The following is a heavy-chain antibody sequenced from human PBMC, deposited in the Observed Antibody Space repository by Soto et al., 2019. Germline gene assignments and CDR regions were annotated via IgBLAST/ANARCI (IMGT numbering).Heavy chain of an antibody. J-gene: IGHJ6*02. V-gene: IGHV3-7*01. CDR1: GFTFSSYW. D-gene: IGHD2-2*01. CDR2: IKQDGSEK. CDR3: AREGDIVVVPAALYYYYGMDV. Sequence: GGSLSLSCAASGFTFSSYWMSWVRQAPGKGLEWVANIKQDGSEKYYVDSVKGRFTISRDNAKNSLYLQMNSLRAEDTAVYYCAREGDIVVVPAALYYYYGMDVWGQGTTVTVSS.